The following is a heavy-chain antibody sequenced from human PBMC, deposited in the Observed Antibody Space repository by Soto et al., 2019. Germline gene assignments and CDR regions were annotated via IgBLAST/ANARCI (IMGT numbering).Heavy chain of an antibody. Sequence: GGSLRLSCAASGFTVSSNYMSWVRQAPEKGLEWVSAIYGAGTTHYADSVKGRFTISRDNTKNTLYLQMNSLRAGDTAVYYCARGYDYIWGSYQSFDYWGQGTLVTVSS. D-gene: IGHD3-16*02. J-gene: IGHJ4*02. CDR2: IYGAGTT. CDR1: GFTVSSNY. CDR3: ARGYDYIWGSYQSFDY. V-gene: IGHV3-66*01.